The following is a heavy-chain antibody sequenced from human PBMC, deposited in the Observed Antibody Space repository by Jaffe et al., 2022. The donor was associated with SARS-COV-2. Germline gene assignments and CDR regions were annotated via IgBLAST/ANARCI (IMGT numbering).Heavy chain of an antibody. CDR2: INSDGSST. J-gene: IGHJ6*02. CDR3: ARAELLAYYYYGMDV. CDR1: GFTFSSYW. V-gene: IGHV3-74*01. D-gene: IGHD1-26*01. Sequence: EVQLVESGGGLVQPGGSLRLSCAASGFTFSSYWMHWVRQAPGKGLVWVSRINSDGSSTSYADSVKGRFTISRDNAKNTLYLQMNSLRAEDTAVYYCARAELLAYYYYGMDVWGQGTTVTVSS.